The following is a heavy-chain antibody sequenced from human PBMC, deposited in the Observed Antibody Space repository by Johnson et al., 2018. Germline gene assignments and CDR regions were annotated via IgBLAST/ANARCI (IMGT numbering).Heavy chain of an antibody. V-gene: IGHV3-33*01. J-gene: IGHJ6*02. CDR2: IWYDGSEK. Sequence: QVQLVESGGGVVQPGRSLRLSCTVSGFIFSSHGMHWVRQTPGKGLEWVAVIWYDGSEKYYAESVKGRFTISRDNSRSTLYLGMNSLRVEETAVYYCARDYSGARYGVDVWGQGTTVTVSS. CDR3: ARDYSGARYGVDV. D-gene: IGHD1-26*01. CDR1: GFIFSSHG.